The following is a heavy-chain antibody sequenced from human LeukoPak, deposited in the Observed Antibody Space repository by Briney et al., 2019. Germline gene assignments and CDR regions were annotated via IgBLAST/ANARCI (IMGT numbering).Heavy chain of an antibody. D-gene: IGHD6-13*01. CDR3: AGSLGYSSSWPIYYYYYYMDV. J-gene: IGHJ6*03. CDR2: ISGSGGST. V-gene: IGHV3-23*01. CDR1: GFTFSNYA. Sequence: GGSLRLSCAASGFTFSNYAMSWVRQAPGKGLEWVSAISGSGGSTYYADSVKGRFTISRDNSKNTLYLQMNSLRAEDTAVYYCAGSLGYSSSWPIYYYYYYMDVWGKGTTVTVSS.